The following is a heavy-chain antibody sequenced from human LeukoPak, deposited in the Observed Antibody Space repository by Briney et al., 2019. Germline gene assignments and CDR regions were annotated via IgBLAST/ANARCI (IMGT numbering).Heavy chain of an antibody. V-gene: IGHV4-4*02. CDR1: GGSISSSNW. D-gene: IGHD6-19*01. Sequence: SETLSLTCAVSGGSISSSNWWSWVRQPPGKGLEWIGEIYHSGSTNYNPSLKSRVTISVDTSKNQFSLKLSSVTAADTAVYYCARGGSGWYWDYWGQGTLVTVSS. CDR3: ARGGSGWYWDY. J-gene: IGHJ4*02. CDR2: IYHSGST.